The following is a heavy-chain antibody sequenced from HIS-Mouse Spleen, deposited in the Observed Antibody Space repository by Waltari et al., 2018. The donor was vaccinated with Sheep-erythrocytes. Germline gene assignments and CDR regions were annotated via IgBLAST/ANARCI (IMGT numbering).Heavy chain of an antibody. J-gene: IGHJ3*02. V-gene: IGHV3-21*01. D-gene: IGHD6-13*01. Sequence: EVQLVESGGGLVKPGGSLRLSCAASGFTFSSYSMNWVRQAPGKGLEWVSAISSSSSYIDYADSVKGRFTIARDNAKNSLYLQMNSLRAEDTAVYYCARDRAAEAFDIWGQGTMVTVSS. CDR2: ISSSSSYI. CDR1: GFTFSSYS. CDR3: ARDRAAEAFDI.